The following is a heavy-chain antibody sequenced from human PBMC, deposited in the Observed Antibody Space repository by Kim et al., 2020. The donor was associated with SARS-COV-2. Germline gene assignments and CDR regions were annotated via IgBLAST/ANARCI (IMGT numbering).Heavy chain of an antibody. V-gene: IGHV3-33*01. CDR2: IWTDGSVK. Sequence: GGSLRLSCVASGFTFTASGMHWVRQAPGRGLEWVAVIWTDGSVKYSEESVQGRFIISRDNSKNTLYLQMNSLRPEDTAVYYCARDGAYKDVDPWGQGTLVTVSS. CDR3: ARDGAYKDVDP. J-gene: IGHJ5*02. CDR1: GFTFTASG. D-gene: IGHD1-20*01.